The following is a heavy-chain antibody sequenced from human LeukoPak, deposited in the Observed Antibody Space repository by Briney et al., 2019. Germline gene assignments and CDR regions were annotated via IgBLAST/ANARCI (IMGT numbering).Heavy chain of an antibody. J-gene: IGHJ4*02. CDR3: ATVRGGLQIHTCNGCYSLDY. CDR2: INPNSGDT. Sequence: ASVKVTLKCTVCTFTVYHMHGVRQAPGQGLEWMGWINPNSGDTCYSQRFQGRVTMTRDTSISTAYMDLSRLISDDTAVYYCATVRGGLQIHTCNGCYSLDYWGQGTLVTVSS. CDR1: VCTFTVYH. D-gene: IGHD2-21*01. V-gene: IGHV1-2*02.